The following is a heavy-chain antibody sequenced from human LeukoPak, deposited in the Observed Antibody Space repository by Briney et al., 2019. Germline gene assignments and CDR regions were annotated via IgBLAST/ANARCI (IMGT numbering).Heavy chain of an antibody. Sequence: ASLKVSCKASRYTLSSYNMHWVRQAPGQGLEWMGIINPSGGSTSYAQKFQGRVTMTRDTSTSTVYMELSSLRSEDTAVYYCARDAPDSSGWYGYWGQGTLVTVSS. D-gene: IGHD6-19*01. CDR3: ARDAPDSSGWYGY. J-gene: IGHJ4*02. CDR2: INPSGGST. CDR1: RYTLSSYN. V-gene: IGHV1-46*01.